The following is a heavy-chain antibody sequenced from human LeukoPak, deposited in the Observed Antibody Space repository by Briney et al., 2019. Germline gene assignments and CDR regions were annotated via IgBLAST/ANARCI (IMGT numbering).Heavy chain of an antibody. D-gene: IGHD6-19*01. J-gene: IGHJ4*02. V-gene: IGHV4-4*07. CDR1: GGSISSYY. CDR3: ARASSSGWLLQYYFDY. CDR2: IYTSGST. Sequence: SETLSLTCTVSGGSISSYYWSWLRQPAGKGLEWIGRIYTSGSTKYKPSLKSRVTMSVDTSKNQVSLKLSSVTAAVTAVYYCARASSSGWLLQYYFDYWGQGTLVSVSS.